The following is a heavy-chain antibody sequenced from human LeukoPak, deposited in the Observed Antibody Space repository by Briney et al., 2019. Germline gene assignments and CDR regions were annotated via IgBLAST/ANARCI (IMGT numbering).Heavy chain of an antibody. CDR2: ISGSGGST. J-gene: IGHJ3*02. CDR1: GFTFSSYA. Sequence: GGSLRLSCAASGFTFSSYAMSWVRQAPGKGLEWVSAISGSGGSTYYADSVEGRFTISRDNSKNTLYLQMNSLRAEDTAVYYCAKDRPYYDYVWGSYPCGAFDIWGQGTMVTVSS. D-gene: IGHD3-16*02. CDR3: AKDRPYYDYVWGSYPCGAFDI. V-gene: IGHV3-23*01.